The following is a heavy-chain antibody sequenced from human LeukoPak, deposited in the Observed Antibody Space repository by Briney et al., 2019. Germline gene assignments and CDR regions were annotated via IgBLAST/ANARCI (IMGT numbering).Heavy chain of an antibody. D-gene: IGHD1-7*01. Sequence: GGSLRLSCAASGFTFSSYGMHWVRQAPGKGLEWVAFIRFDGSYKYYADSVKGRFTISRDSSKNKLYLQMNSLRADDTAVYYCAKRRGLELLYYYYMDVWGKGTTVTVSS. CDR3: AKRRGLELLYYYYMDV. V-gene: IGHV3-30*02. CDR1: GFTFSSYG. J-gene: IGHJ6*03. CDR2: IRFDGSYK.